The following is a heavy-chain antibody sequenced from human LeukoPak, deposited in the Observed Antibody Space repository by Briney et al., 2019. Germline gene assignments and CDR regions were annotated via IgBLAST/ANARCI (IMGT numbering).Heavy chain of an antibody. CDR2: ISSSRSTI. J-gene: IGHJ4*02. CDR3: ARDYPDS. Sequence: GGSLGLSCAASGFIFSSYSMNWVRQAPGKGLEWVSCISSSRSTIYYADSVKGRFTISRDNAKNSLYLQMNSLRAEDTAVYYCARDYPDSWGQGTLVTVSS. V-gene: IGHV3-48*01. CDR1: GFIFSSYS.